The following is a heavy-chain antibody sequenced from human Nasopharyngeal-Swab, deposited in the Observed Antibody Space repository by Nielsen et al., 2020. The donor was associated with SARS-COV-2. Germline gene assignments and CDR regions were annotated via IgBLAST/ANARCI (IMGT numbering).Heavy chain of an antibody. CDR2: IRNKANSHTT. CDR3: ARVFVN. CDR1: GFTFSDHY. V-gene: IGHV3-72*01. J-gene: IGHJ4*02. Sequence: SCAASGFTFSDHYMDWVRQAPGKGLEWVGRIRNKANSHTTEYAASVKGRFTISRDDSKNSLYLQMNSLKTEDTGVYYCARVFVNWGQGTLVTVSS.